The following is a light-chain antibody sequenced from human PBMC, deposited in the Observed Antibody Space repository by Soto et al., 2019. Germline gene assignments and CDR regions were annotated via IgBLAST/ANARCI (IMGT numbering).Light chain of an antibody. CDR3: QQYDSFSST. CDR2: DSS. J-gene: IGKJ5*01. CDR1: QSISTW. V-gene: IGKV1-5*01. Sequence: DIQMTQSPSTLSASVGDRVTITCRASQSISTWLAWYQQKSGRAPKLLIYDSSSLESGVPSRFSGSGSGTEFSLTISSLQPDDFATYYCQQYDSFSSTFGQGTRLEIK.